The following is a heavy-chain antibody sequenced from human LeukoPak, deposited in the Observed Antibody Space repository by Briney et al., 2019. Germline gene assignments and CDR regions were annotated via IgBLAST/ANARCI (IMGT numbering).Heavy chain of an antibody. CDR1: GGSISSSTYY. Sequence: PSQTLSLTCTVSGGSISSSTYYWGWIRQPPGRGLEWIGSIYYSGSTHNNPSLQSRVTISVDTSKNQFSLRLSSVTAADTAVYYCARRVRYCGGDCYITYFDSWGQGTLVTVSS. V-gene: IGHV4-39*01. J-gene: IGHJ4*02. CDR3: ARRVRYCGGDCYITYFDS. D-gene: IGHD2-21*02. CDR2: IYYSGST.